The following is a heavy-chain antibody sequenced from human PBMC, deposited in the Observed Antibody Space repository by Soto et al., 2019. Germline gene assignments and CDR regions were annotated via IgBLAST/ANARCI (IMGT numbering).Heavy chain of an antibody. CDR3: ARESRSELGTVEY. CDR1: GASISNYY. J-gene: IGHJ4*02. Sequence: QVRLQESGPGLVKPSETLSLTCTVSGASISNYYWSWIRQPAGKGLECLGRIYASGTTTYNPSLSSRVTMSVDTSQNQFSLNLNSVTAADTAVYYCARESRSELGTVEYWGQGTLVTVSS. CDR2: IYASGTT. D-gene: IGHD1-1*01. V-gene: IGHV4-4*07.